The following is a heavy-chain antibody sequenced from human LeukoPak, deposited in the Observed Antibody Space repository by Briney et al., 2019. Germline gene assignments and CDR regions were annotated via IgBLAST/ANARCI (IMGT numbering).Heavy chain of an antibody. CDR2: ISGSGGST. CDR3: ATRGIAVAGYFDY. CDR1: GFTFSSYA. D-gene: IGHD6-19*01. J-gene: IGHJ4*02. V-gene: IGHV3-23*01. Sequence: PGASLRLSCAASGFTFSSYAMSWVRQAPGKGLEWVSAISGSGGSTYYADSVKGRFTISRDNSKNTLYLQMNNLRAEDTAVYYCATRGIAVAGYFDYWGQGTLVTVSS.